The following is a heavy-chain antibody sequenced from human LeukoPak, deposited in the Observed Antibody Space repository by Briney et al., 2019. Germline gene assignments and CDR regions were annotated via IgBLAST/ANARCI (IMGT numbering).Heavy chain of an antibody. CDR1: GFTFSSYA. Sequence: GGSLRLSCAASGFTFSSYAMHWVRQAPGKGLEWVAVISYDGSNKYYADSVKGRFTISRDNSKNTLYLQMNSLRAEDTAVYYCARSPEQLALYYWGQGTLVIVSS. D-gene: IGHD6-6*01. V-gene: IGHV3-30-3*01. J-gene: IGHJ4*02. CDR2: ISYDGSNK. CDR3: ARSPEQLALYY.